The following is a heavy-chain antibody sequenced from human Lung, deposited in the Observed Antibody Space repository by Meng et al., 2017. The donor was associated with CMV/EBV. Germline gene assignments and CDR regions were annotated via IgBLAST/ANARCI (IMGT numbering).Heavy chain of an antibody. Sequence: KVSXKGSGYSFTSYWIGWVRQMPGKGLEWMGIIYPGDSDTRYSPSFQGQVTISADKSISTAYLQWSSLKASDTAMYYCARSFYDVWSGYTDYYYGMDVWGQGXTVTVSS. CDR1: GYSFTSYW. V-gene: IGHV5-51*01. D-gene: IGHD3-3*01. CDR3: ARSFYDVWSGYTDYYYGMDV. J-gene: IGHJ6*02. CDR2: IYPGDSDT.